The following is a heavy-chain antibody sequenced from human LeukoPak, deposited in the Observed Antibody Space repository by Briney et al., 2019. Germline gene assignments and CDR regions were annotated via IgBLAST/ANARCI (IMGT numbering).Heavy chain of an antibody. J-gene: IGHJ6*03. CDR3: ARGYRGYCSSTSCQALIYYYYYMDG. CDR1: GGSFSGYY. V-gene: IGHV4-34*01. D-gene: IGHD2-2*03. CDR2: INHSGST. Sequence: SETLSLTCAVYGGSFSGYYWSWIRQPPGKGLEWIGEINHSGSTNYNASLKSRVTISVDTFKNQFSLKLNSLTTADTAVCYCARGYRGYCSSTSCQALIYYYYYMDGGGKGTTVTVSS.